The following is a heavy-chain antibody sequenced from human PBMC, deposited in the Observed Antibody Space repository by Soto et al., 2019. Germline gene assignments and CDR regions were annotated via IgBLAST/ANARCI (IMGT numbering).Heavy chain of an antibody. D-gene: IGHD3-9*01. CDR2: INAGNGNT. CDR3: ARNLMDYDILTGYYIAYYFDY. V-gene: IGHV1-3*01. CDR1: GYTFTSYA. J-gene: IGHJ4*02. Sequence: ASGKCSCKASGYTFTSYAIHWVRQAPGQRLEWMGWINAGNGNTKYSQKFQGRVTITRDTSASTAYMELSSLRSEDTAVYYCARNLMDYDILTGYYIAYYFDYWGQGTLITVSS.